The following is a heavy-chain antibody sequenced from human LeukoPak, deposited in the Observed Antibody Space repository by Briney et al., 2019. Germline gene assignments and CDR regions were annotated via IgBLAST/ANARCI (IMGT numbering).Heavy chain of an antibody. CDR2: ISPDGSQT. V-gene: IGHV3-74*01. CDR1: GFSLSNYW. J-gene: IGHJ4*02. CDR3: VRSLRSADF. Sequence: PGGSLRVSCAASGFSLSNYWMHWVRQAPGKGLMWVSQISPDGSQTFYADSVKGRFTISRDNAKNTLFLQIDSLRAEDTALYYCVRSLRSADFWGQGTLVTVSS.